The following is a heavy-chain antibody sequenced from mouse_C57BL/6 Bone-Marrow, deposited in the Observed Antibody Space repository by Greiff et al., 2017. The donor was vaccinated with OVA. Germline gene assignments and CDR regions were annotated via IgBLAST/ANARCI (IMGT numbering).Heavy chain of an antibody. J-gene: IGHJ1*03. CDR2: IWSGGST. Sequence: QVLLQQSGPGLVQPSQSLSITCTVSGFSLTSYGVPWVRQPPGKGLEWLGVIWSGGSTDYNAAFISRLSISEDNSKSQVFFKMNSLQADDTAIYYCAKTGFITTVVATRDWYFDVWGTGTTVTVSS. D-gene: IGHD1-1*01. V-gene: IGHV2-4*01. CDR1: GFSLTSYG. CDR3: AKTGFITTVVATRDWYFDV.